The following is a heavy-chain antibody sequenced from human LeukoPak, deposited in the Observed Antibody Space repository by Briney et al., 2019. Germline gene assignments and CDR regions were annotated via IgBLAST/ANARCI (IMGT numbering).Heavy chain of an antibody. D-gene: IGHD1-14*01. V-gene: IGHV3-64*02. CDR2: INYKGGTT. Sequence: GGTLRLSCAASGFTISRSSMHWVRQSPGRGLEYVSAINYKGGTTYYADSVKGRFTISRDNSKNTLYLQMASLRGEDMAVYYCARVGPETAFDYWGQGTLVTVSS. CDR1: GFTISRSS. J-gene: IGHJ4*02. CDR3: ARVGPETAFDY.